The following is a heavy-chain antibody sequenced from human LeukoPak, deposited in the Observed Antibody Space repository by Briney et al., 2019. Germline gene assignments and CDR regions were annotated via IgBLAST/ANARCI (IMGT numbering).Heavy chain of an antibody. CDR1: GFTFTSYS. CDR3: AKKAQYNGNYPLDY. J-gene: IGHJ4*02. V-gene: IGHV3-23*01. D-gene: IGHD1-26*01. Sequence: GGSLRLSCAASGFTFTSYSMSWVRQDPGKGLEWVSGTSDRGDYTYYADSVKGRFTISRDNSKNTLYLQMNSLRAEDTALYFCAKKAQYNGNYPLDYWGQGTLVTVSS. CDR2: TSDRGDYT.